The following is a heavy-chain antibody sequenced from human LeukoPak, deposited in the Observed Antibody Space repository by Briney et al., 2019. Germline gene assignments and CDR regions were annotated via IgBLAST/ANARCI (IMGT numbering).Heavy chain of an antibody. V-gene: IGHV4-61*01. Sequence: SETLSLTCTVSGGSVSSGSYYWSWIRQPPGKGLEWIGYIYNSVRTNYNPSLKSRVTISVDTSKNQLSLKLSSVTAADTAVYFCVRDLVATIDHYYYGMDVWGQGTTVTVSS. D-gene: IGHD5-12*01. CDR1: GGSVSSGSYY. CDR2: IYNSVRT. CDR3: VRDLVATIDHYYYGMDV. J-gene: IGHJ6*02.